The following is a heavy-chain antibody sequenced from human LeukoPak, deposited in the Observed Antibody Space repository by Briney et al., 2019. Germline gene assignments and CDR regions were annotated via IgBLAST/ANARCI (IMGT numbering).Heavy chain of an antibody. CDR3: ARRSSSWYFDY. Sequence: PSETPSLTCTVSGGSVSSGSYYWSWIRQPPGKGLEWIGYIYYSGSTNYNPSLKSRVTISVDTSKNQFSLKLSSVTAADTAVYYCARRSSSWYFDYWGQGTLVTVSS. D-gene: IGHD6-13*01. J-gene: IGHJ4*02. CDR2: IYYSGST. V-gene: IGHV4-61*01. CDR1: GGSVSSGSYY.